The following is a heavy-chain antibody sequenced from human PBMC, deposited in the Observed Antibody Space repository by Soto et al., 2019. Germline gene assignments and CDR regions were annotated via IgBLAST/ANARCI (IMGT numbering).Heavy chain of an antibody. Sequence: SETLSLTCTVSGGSINSYYWSWIRQPPGKGLEWIGYTYYSGSTNYNPSLKSRVTISVDTSKNQFSLKLNSMTAADTAVYYCARHNYGSGSTYFDYWGQGTLVTVSS. J-gene: IGHJ4*02. D-gene: IGHD3-10*01. CDR3: ARHNYGSGSTYFDY. CDR1: GGSINSYY. V-gene: IGHV4-59*08. CDR2: TYYSGST.